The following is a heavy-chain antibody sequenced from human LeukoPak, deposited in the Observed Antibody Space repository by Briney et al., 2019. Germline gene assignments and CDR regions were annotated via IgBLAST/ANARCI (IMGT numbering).Heavy chain of an antibody. CDR2: ISSINSRSSYI. Sequence: GGSLRLSCAASGFTFSSYSMNWVRQAPGKGLEWVSSISSINSRSSYIYYADSVKGRFTISRDNAKNPLYLQMNSLRAEDTAVYYCARDMGIAAAGVQLGYCWGQGTLVTVSS. CDR1: GFTFSSYS. D-gene: IGHD6-13*01. V-gene: IGHV3-21*04. J-gene: IGHJ4*02. CDR3: ARDMGIAAAGVQLGYC.